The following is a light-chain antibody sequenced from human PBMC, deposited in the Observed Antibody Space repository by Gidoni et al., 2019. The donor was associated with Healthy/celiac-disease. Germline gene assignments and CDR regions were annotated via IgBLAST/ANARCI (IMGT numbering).Light chain of an antibody. CDR1: KLGDKY. Sequence: SYELTQPPSVSVSSGQTASITCSGDKLGDKYACWYQQKPGQSPVLVIYQDSKRPSGIPERFSGSIYGNTATLTISGTQAMDEADYYCQAWDSSTVVFGGGTKLTVL. J-gene: IGLJ2*01. CDR3: QAWDSSTVV. V-gene: IGLV3-1*01. CDR2: QDS.